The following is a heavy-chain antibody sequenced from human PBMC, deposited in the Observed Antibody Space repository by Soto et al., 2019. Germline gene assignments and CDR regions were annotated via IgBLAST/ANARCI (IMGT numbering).Heavy chain of an antibody. J-gene: IGHJ4*02. CDR3: ARDQYYYDSSGYYSD. CDR1: GGTFSSYA. V-gene: IGHV1-69*06. Sequence: SVKVSCKASGGTFSSYAICWVRQAPGQGLEWMGGIIPIFGTANYAQKFQGRVTITADKSTSTAYMELSSLRSEDTAVYYCARDQYYYDSSGYYSDWAQGTLVTVSS. CDR2: IIPIFGTA. D-gene: IGHD3-22*01.